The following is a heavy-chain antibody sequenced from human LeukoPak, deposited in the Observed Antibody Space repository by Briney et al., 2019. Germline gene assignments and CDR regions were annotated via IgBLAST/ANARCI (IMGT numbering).Heavy chain of an antibody. CDR3: ARDVRHYDILTGQFDY. J-gene: IGHJ4*02. CDR2: ISAYNGNT. CDR1: GYTFTSYG. Sequence: ASVKVSCKASGYTFTSYGISWVRQAPGQGLEWMGWISAYNGNTNYAQKLQGRVTMTTDTSTSTAYMELRSLRSDDTAVYYCARDVRHYDILTGQFDYWGQGTLVTVSS. V-gene: IGHV1-18*01. D-gene: IGHD3-9*01.